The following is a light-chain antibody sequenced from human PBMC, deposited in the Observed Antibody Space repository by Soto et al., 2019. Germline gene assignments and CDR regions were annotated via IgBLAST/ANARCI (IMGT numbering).Light chain of an antibody. CDR2: DVS. CDR1: QSVTTY. V-gene: IGKV3-11*01. Sequence: ETVLTQSPATLSLSPGERATLSCRASQSVTTYLAWYQQKPGQAPRLLIYDVSNRATGIPARFSGSGSGTDFTLTISRLEPEDFAVYYCQQRSNWPPITFGQGTRLEIK. CDR3: QQRSNWPPIT. J-gene: IGKJ5*01.